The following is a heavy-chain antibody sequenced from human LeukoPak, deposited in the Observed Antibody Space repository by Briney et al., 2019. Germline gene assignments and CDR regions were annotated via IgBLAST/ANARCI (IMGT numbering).Heavy chain of an antibody. Sequence: GASVKVSCKASGYTFSGYYMHWVRQAPGQGLEWMGWINPKSGGTNEAQKFHDRATMTRDTSIRTAYMEVSRLRSDDTAVYYCARSPDILTGENFDYWGQGTLVTVSS. D-gene: IGHD3-9*01. CDR2: INPKSGGT. CDR3: ARSPDILTGENFDY. V-gene: IGHV1-2*02. J-gene: IGHJ4*02. CDR1: GYTFSGYY.